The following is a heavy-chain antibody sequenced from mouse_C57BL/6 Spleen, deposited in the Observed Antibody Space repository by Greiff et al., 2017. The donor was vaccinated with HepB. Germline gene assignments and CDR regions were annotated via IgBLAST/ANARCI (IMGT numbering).Heavy chain of an antibody. D-gene: IGHD1-1*01. J-gene: IGHJ1*03. CDR2: IYPEDGET. CDR3: ARMTTVVATDVYFDV. CDR1: GFNIKDYY. Sequence: VQLQQSGAELVKPGASVKLSCTASGFNIKDYYMHWVKQRTEQGLEWIGRIYPEDGETKYAPKFQGKATITEDTSSNTADLQLISLTSEDTAVYYLARMTTVVATDVYFDVWGTGTTVTVSS. V-gene: IGHV14-2*01.